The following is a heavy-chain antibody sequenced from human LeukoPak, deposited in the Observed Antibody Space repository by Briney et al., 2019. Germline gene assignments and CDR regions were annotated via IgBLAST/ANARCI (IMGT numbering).Heavy chain of an antibody. CDR3: AKDILRFLEWSAFDY. CDR1: GFTFDDYA. V-gene: IGHV3-9*01. CDR2: ISWNSGSI. J-gene: IGHJ4*02. Sequence: LRLSCAASGFTFDDYAMHWVRQAPGKGLEWVSGISWNSGSIGYADSVKGRFTISRDNAKNSLYLQMNSLRAEDTALYYCAKDILRFLEWSAFDYWGQGTLVTVSS. D-gene: IGHD3-3*01.